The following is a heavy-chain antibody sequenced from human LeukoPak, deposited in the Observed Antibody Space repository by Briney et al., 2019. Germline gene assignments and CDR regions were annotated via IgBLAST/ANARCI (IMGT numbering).Heavy chain of an antibody. CDR2: INHSGSS. D-gene: IGHD2-21*02. J-gene: IGHJ1*01. Sequence: PSETLSLTCAVYGGSFSGHYWSWIRQPPGKGLEWIGEINHSGSSNYNPSLKSRVTISVDTSKNQFSLKLSSVTAASPAVYYCARTRRLAYCGGDCSAFQHWGQGTLVTVSS. V-gene: IGHV4-34*01. CDR1: GGSFSGHY. CDR3: ARTRRLAYCGGDCSAFQH.